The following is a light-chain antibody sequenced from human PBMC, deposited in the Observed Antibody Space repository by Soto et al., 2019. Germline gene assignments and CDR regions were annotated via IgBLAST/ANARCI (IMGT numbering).Light chain of an antibody. J-gene: IGLJ1*01. CDR3: CSYAGTYSYV. V-gene: IGLV2-11*03. CDR1: SNDVGGYDY. CDR2: DVS. Sequence: GSPGQSVTISCTGTSNDVGGYDYVSWYQQHPGKAPKLIIYDVSKRPSGVPDRFSGSKSGNTASLTISGLQAEDEADYYCCSYAGTYSYVFGTGTKV.